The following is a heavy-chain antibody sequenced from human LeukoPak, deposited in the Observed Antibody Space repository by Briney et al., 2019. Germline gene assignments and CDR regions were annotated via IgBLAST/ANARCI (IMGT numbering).Heavy chain of an antibody. D-gene: IGHD6-6*01. J-gene: IGHJ2*01. CDR3: ARDIASIAARHDWYFDL. V-gene: IGHV4-59*01. Sequence: SETLSLTCKVSGGSISSYYWGWIRQSPGKGLEWIGYIHYSGSTNYNPSLKSRVTISVDTSRNQFSLKLSSVTAADTAVYYCARDIASIAARHDWYFDLWGRGTLVTVS. CDR1: GGSISSYY. CDR2: IHYSGST.